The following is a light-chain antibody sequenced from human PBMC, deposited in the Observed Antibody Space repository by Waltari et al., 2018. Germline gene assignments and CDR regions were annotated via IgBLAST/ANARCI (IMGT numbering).Light chain of an antibody. V-gene: IGLV2-8*01. CDR2: ELN. J-gene: IGLJ2*01. CDR3: YSYAGNNNVV. Sequence: QSALTQPPSASGSPGQSVTISCPGTSGDVGGDTSVSWYQHHPGKAPKLLIYELNKRPSGVPDRFAGSKSGNTASLTVSGLQADDEADYYCYSYAGNNNVVFGGGTKLTVL. CDR1: SGDVGGDTS.